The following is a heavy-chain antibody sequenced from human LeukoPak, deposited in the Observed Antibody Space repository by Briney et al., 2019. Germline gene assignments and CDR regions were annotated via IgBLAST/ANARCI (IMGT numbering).Heavy chain of an antibody. J-gene: IGHJ4*02. CDR1: GGSISSYY. Sequence: SETLSLTCTVSGGSISSYYWSWIRQPAGKGLEWIGRIYTSGSTYYNPSLKSRVTMSLDTSKNQFSLRLTSVAAADTAVYFCARGPYCGGDCYFANWGQGTLVTVSS. CDR2: IYTSGST. V-gene: IGHV4-4*07. CDR3: ARGPYCGGDCYFAN. D-gene: IGHD2-21*02.